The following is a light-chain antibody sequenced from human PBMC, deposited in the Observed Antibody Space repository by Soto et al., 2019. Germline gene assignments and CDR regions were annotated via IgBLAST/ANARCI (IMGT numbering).Light chain of an antibody. J-gene: IGKJ2*01. CDR3: QQYGTSPPYT. CDR2: GAS. CDR1: QSVSYNY. Sequence: EIVLTQSPGTLSFSPGERAALSCRAIQSVSYNYLAWYQQKPGQAPRLLIYGASFRATGIPDRFSGSGSGTDFTLTITRLEPEDLAVYYCQQYGTSPPYTFGQGTKVDI. V-gene: IGKV3-20*01.